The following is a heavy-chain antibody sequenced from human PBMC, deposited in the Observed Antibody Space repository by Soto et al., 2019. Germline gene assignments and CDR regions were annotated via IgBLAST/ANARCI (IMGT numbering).Heavy chain of an antibody. CDR2: IYYSGST. D-gene: IGHD3-22*01. Sequence: SETLSLTCRVSGDSMTNSYWSWIRQPPGKGLEWIGYIYYSGSTYYNPSLKSRVTISVDTSKNQFSLKLSSVTAADTAVYYCASAINYYDSSGSHTCYFDYWGQGTLVTVSS. CDR1: GDSMTNSY. CDR3: ASAINYYDSSGSHTCYFDY. J-gene: IGHJ4*02. V-gene: IGHV4-59*06.